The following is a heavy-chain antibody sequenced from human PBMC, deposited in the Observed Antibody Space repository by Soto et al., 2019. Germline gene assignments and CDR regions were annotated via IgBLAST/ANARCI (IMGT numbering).Heavy chain of an antibody. CDR1: GLTSGIYD. D-gene: IGHD5-12*01. V-gene: IGHV3-23*01. CDR2: ISTGGVP. J-gene: IGHJ4*02. Sequence: GQLLESGGGLIQPGGSLRLSCAASGLTSGIYDISWVRQAPGKGLEWVSVISTGGVPYYADSVKGRFTISRDISKNTLFLQMSSLRVEDTAVYYCARGGTGYKQFDYWGQGTLVTVSS. CDR3: ARGGTGYKQFDY.